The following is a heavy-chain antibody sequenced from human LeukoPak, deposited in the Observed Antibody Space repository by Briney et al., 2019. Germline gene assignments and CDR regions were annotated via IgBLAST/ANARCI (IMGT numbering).Heavy chain of an antibody. D-gene: IGHD2-2*01. Sequence: SVKVSCKASGGTFSSYAISWVRQAPGQGLEWMGGIIPIFGTANYAQKFQGRVTITTDESTGTAYMELSSLRSEDTAVYYCARVKSEGYCSSTSCRTMYYFDYWGQGTLVTVSS. CDR3: ARVKSEGYCSSTSCRTMYYFDY. V-gene: IGHV1-69*05. CDR1: GGTFSSYA. CDR2: IIPIFGTA. J-gene: IGHJ4*02.